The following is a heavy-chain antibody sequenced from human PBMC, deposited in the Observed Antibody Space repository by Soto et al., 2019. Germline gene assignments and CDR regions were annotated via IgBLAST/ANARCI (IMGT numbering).Heavy chain of an antibody. CDR3: ARDGSDYSTSGHYDP. CDR1: GGTFSSYT. CDR2: IIPIFGTA. D-gene: IGHD3-22*01. J-gene: IGHJ5*02. Sequence: SVKVSCKASGGTFSSYTFSWVRQAPGQGLEWMGGIIPIFGTANYAQRFQGRVTITADESTSTAYMELSSLRSEDAAVYYCARDGSDYSTSGHYDPWGQGTLVTVSS. V-gene: IGHV1-69*13.